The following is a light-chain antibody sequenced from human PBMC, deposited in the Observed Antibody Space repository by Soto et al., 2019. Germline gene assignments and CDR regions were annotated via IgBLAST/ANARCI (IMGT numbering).Light chain of an antibody. CDR2: EVI. V-gene: IGLV2-8*01. Sequence: QSALTQPPSASGSPGQSVTISCTGTSSDVGGYNYVSWYQQHPGKAPKLMIYEVIKRLSGVPDRFSGSKSGNTASLTVSGLQAEDEADYYCSSFAGTNNVVFGGGTKVTVL. CDR1: SSDVGGYNY. CDR3: SSFAGTNNVV. J-gene: IGLJ2*01.